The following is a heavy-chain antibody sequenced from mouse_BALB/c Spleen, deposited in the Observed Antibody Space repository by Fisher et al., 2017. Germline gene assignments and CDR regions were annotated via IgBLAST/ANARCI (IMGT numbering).Heavy chain of an antibody. J-gene: IGHJ1*01. Sequence: KFKGKATLTVDKSSSTAYMQLSSLTSEDSAVYYCARRGLLRYFDVWGAGTTVTVSS. CDR3: ARRGLLRYFDV. D-gene: IGHD1-1*01. V-gene: IGHV1-4*01.